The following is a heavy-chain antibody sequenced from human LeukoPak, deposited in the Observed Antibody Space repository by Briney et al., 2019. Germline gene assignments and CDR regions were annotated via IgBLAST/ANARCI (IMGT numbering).Heavy chain of an antibody. CDR3: ARVGGGIFGVVTPNWFDP. V-gene: IGHV4-59*01. D-gene: IGHD3-3*01. Sequence: PSETLSLTCTVSGGSISSYYWNWIRQPPGKGLEWIGYIYYSGSTNYNPSLKSRVTISVDTSKNQFSLKLSSVTAADTAVYYCARVGGGIFGVVTPNWFDPWGQGTLVTVSS. CDR2: IYYSGST. J-gene: IGHJ5*02. CDR1: GGSISSYY.